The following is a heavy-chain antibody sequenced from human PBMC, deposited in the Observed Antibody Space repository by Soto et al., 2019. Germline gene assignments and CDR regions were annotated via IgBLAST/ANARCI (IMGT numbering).Heavy chain of an antibody. V-gene: IGHV3-30-3*01. D-gene: IGHD4-17*01. CDR1: GFTCSSYA. CDR2: ISYDGGNT. J-gene: IGHJ5*02. CDR3: AREDGDYVLSPLFDP. Sequence: QVQLVESGGGVVQPGRSLRLSCAASGFTCSSYAMHWVRQAPGKGLEWVAVISYDGGNTYYADSVKGRFTISRDNSKNTLDLQMNSLRAEDTAVYYCAREDGDYVLSPLFDPWGQGTLVTVSS.